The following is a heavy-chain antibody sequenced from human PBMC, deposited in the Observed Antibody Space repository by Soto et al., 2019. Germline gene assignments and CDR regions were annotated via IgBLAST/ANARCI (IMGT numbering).Heavy chain of an antibody. Sequence: PGGSLRLSSAASGFTFETYWMNWVRQAPGKGPEWVANIQQNGREEHYVDSVKGRFTISRDNAKNSVYLQMNNLRVEDTAVYFCARETTGAPGADYWGQGVLVTVSS. V-gene: IGHV3-7*01. CDR1: GFTFETYW. D-gene: IGHD1-26*01. J-gene: IGHJ4*02. CDR3: ARETTGAPGADY. CDR2: IQQNGREE.